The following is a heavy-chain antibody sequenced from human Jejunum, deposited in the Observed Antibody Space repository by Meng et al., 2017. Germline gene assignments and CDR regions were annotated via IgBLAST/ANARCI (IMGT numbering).Heavy chain of an antibody. CDR3: ARVVGYSGYSDS. V-gene: IGHV4-59*01. J-gene: IGHJ4*02. Sequence: GHGLVQAPETLSLTCTVSGVSITSSYWGWIRQPPGKGLEWIGSTYYSGRNDYNPSLNSRLTMSVDTSKSQFSLNLKSLTSADTAVYCCARVVGYSGYSDSWGQGTLVTVSS. D-gene: IGHD5-12*01. CDR1: GVSITSSY. CDR2: TYYSGRN.